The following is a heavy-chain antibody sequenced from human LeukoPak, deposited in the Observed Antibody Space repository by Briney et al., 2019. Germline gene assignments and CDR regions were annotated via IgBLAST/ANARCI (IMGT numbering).Heavy chain of an antibody. J-gene: IGHJ4*02. Sequence: GGSLRLSCAASGFTFSSYWMSWVRQAPGKGLEWVANIKQDGSEKYYVDSVKGRFTISRDNAKNSLYLQMNSLRAEDTAVYYCARDRTWIQLSYYFDYWGQGTLVTVSS. D-gene: IGHD5-18*01. V-gene: IGHV3-7*01. CDR1: GFTFSSYW. CDR2: IKQDGSEK. CDR3: ARDRTWIQLSYYFDY.